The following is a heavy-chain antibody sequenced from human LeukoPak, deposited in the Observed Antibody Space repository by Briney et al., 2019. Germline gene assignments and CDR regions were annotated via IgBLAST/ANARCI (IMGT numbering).Heavy chain of an antibody. Sequence: GGSLRLSCAASGFTFSSYSMNWVRQAPGKGLEWVSSISSSSSYIYYADSVKGRFTISRDNSKNTLYLQMNSLGAEDTALYYCAKDFFGSGSGYWGQGTLVTVSS. CDR1: GFTFSSYS. CDR2: ISSSSSYI. D-gene: IGHD5-12*01. V-gene: IGHV3-21*04. CDR3: AKDFFGSGSGY. J-gene: IGHJ4*02.